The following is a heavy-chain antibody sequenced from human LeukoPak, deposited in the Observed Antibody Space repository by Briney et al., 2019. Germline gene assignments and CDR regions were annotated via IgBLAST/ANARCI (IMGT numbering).Heavy chain of an antibody. J-gene: IGHJ4*02. V-gene: IGHV3-30*18. CDR2: ISYDGSNK. Sequence: GRSLRLSCAASGFTFSSYGMHWVRQAPGKGLEWVAVISYDGSNKYYADSVKGRFTISRDNSKNTLYLQMNSLRAEDTAVYYCAKSSGWYFDYWGQGTLVAVSS. CDR1: GFTFSSYG. CDR3: AKSSGWYFDY. D-gene: IGHD6-19*01.